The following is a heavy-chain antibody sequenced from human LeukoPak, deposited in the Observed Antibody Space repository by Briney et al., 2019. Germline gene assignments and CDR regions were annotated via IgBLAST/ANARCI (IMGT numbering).Heavy chain of an antibody. J-gene: IGHJ6*03. Sequence: TSETLSLTCTVSGGSISSSSYYWGWIRQPPGKGLEWIGSIFYSGSTYYNPSLKSRVTISVDTSKNQFSLKLSSVTAADTAVYYCARTSYYDFWSGYRGQYYYMDVWGKGTTVTVSS. CDR1: GGSISSSSYY. CDR3: ARTSYYDFWSGYRGQYYYMDV. CDR2: IFYSGST. D-gene: IGHD3-3*01. V-gene: IGHV4-39*07.